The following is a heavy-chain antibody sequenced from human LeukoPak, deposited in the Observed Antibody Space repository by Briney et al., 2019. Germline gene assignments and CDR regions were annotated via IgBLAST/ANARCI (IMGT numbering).Heavy chain of an antibody. V-gene: IGHV6-1*01. CDR3: ARDRGASGWLDY. CDR2: TYYRSKWYN. Sequence: SRTLSLTCAISGDTVSSNTAAWIWLRQSPSRGLECLGRTYYRSKWYNEYAVSVKSRMTITPDTAKNQFSLQLNSVTPEDTAVYYCARDRGASGWLDYWGQGTLVTVSS. CDR1: GDTVSSNTAA. D-gene: IGHD6-19*01. J-gene: IGHJ4*02.